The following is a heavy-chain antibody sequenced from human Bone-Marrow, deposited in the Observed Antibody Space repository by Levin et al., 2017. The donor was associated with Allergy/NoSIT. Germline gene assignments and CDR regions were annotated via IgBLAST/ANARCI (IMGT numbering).Heavy chain of an antibody. CDR3: AKSLYYYESGGFKFEGGPDD. CDR2: ISSDGTNS. CDR1: GFPFSNFA. Sequence: GGSLRLSCAASGFPFSNFAMHWVRQAPGKGLEWVAVISSDGTNSYFTDSVKGRFTISRDNSKTTLYLHMDSLRPEDTAVYYCAKSLYYYESGGFKFEGGPDDWGQGTLVTVSS. J-gene: IGHJ4*02. D-gene: IGHD3-22*01. V-gene: IGHV3-30*18.